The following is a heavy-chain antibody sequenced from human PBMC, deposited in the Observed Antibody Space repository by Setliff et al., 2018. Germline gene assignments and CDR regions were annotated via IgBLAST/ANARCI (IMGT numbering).Heavy chain of an antibody. D-gene: IGHD4-17*01. J-gene: IGHJ4*02. Sequence: SVKVSCKASGGTFSSYAISWVRQAPGQGLEWMGGIIPILGIANYAQKFQGRVTITADKSTSTASMELSSLRSEDTAVYYCASGYDYGGNSEYYFDYGGQGTLVTVSS. CDR3: ASGYDYGGNSEYYFDY. CDR1: GGTFSSYA. V-gene: IGHV1-69*10. CDR2: IIPILGIA.